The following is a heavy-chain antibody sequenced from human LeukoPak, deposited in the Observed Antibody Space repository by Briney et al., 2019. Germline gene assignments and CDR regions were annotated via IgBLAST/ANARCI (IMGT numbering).Heavy chain of an antibody. CDR1: GYTFTGYY. CDR2: IIPIFGTA. J-gene: IGHJ4*02. D-gene: IGHD4-17*01. CDR3: ARAQRAYGDPFDY. Sequence: GASVKVSCKASGYTFTGYYMHWVRQAPGQGLEWMGGIIPIFGTANYAQKFQGRVTITADKSTSTAYMELSSLRSEDTAVYYCARAQRAYGDPFDYWGQGTLVTVSS. V-gene: IGHV1-69*06.